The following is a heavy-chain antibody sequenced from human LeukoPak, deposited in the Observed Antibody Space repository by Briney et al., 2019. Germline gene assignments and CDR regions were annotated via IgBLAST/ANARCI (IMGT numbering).Heavy chain of an antibody. V-gene: IGHV4-59*12. Sequence: SETLSLTCTVSGGSISSYYWSWIRQPPGKGLEWIGYIYYSGSTNYNPSLKSRVTISVDTSKNQFSLKLSSVTAADTAVYYCARGSDAAGYQPAYFDYWGQGTLVTVSS. CDR2: IYYSGST. D-gene: IGHD2-2*01. CDR3: ARGSDAAGYQPAYFDY. CDR1: GGSISSYY. J-gene: IGHJ4*02.